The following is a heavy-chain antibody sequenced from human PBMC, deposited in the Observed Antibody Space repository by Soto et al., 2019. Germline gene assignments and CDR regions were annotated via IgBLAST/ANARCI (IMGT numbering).Heavy chain of an antibody. CDR1: GYSLSSNNNY. D-gene: IGHD5-18*01. Sequence: PSENLSLSCTVSGYSLSSNNNYWSWLRPSPGEGLEWIGFISYSGTTSYSPSLKSRVAISLDTSKNQFSLSLSSVTAADTAVYYCARGRGYSYGLDPWGQGTLVTVS. CDR3: ARGRGYSYGLDP. J-gene: IGHJ5*02. V-gene: IGHV4-30-4*01. CDR2: ISYSGTT.